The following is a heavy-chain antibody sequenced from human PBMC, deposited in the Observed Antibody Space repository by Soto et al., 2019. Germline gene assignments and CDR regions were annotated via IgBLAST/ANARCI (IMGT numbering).Heavy chain of an antibody. V-gene: IGHV1-18*04. Sequence: ASAEVSCKASGYAFASFGSSWVRQAPGQGLEWMGWISAYNGNTNYAQKLQGRVTMTTDTSTSTAYMELRSLRSDDTAVYYCARHGGTDAFDIWGQGTMVTVSS. CDR1: GYAFASFG. J-gene: IGHJ3*02. CDR3: ARHGGTDAFDI. CDR2: ISAYNGNT. D-gene: IGHD3-16*01.